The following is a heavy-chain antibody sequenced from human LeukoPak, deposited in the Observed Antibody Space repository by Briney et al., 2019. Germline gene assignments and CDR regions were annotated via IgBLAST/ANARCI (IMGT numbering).Heavy chain of an antibody. CDR2: ISGSGDST. CDR1: GFTFSTYA. CDR3: ARGSYNPFDY. Sequence: GGSLRLSCAASGFTFSTYAMSWVRQAPGKGLEWVSGISGSGDSTNYADSEKGRFTISRDNSKNTQYLQMNSLRAEDTAVYYCARGSYNPFDYWGQGTLVTVSS. J-gene: IGHJ4*02. D-gene: IGHD3-16*01. V-gene: IGHV3-23*01.